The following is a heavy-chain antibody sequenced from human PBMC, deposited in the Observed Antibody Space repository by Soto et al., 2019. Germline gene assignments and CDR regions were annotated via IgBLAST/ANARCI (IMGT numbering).Heavy chain of an antibody. CDR1: GYSISSGYY. CDR3: ARDQHSSSYLVSAY. CDR2: IYHSGIT. D-gene: IGHD6-13*01. J-gene: IGHJ4*02. V-gene: IGHV4-38-2*02. Sequence: SETLSLTXVVSGYSISSGYYWGWIRQPPGKGLEWIGSIYHSGITSYNPSLKSRVTISVDTSRNQFSLELNSVTAADTAVYYCARDQHSSSYLVSAYWGQGALVTVSS.